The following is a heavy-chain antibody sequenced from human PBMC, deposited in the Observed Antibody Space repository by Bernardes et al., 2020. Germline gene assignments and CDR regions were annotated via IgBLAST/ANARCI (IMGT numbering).Heavy chain of an antibody. CDR1: EFTFSESD. J-gene: IGHJ4*02. Sequence: GGSLRLSCAASEFTFSESDMNWVRQAPGKGLEWLSYISHSGRTIYYADSVRGRFTTSRDNAGNSLFLLMNSLRVEDTAVYYCTGGRGDSTFWGPGTLVTVSS. CDR3: TGGRGDSTF. V-gene: IGHV3-48*01. CDR2: ISHSGRTI. D-gene: IGHD4-17*01.